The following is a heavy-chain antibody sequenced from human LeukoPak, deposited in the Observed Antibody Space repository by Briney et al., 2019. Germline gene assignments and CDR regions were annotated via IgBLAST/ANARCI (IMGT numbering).Heavy chain of an antibody. J-gene: IGHJ5*02. D-gene: IGHD4-17*01. Sequence: SVKASCKASGGTFSSYAISWVRQAPGQGLEWMGGIIPIFGTANYAQKFQGRVTITADESTSTAYMELSSLRSEDTAVYYCARESNPQYGDNWFDPWGQGTLVTVSS. CDR3: ARESNPQYGDNWFDP. V-gene: IGHV1-69*01. CDR2: IIPIFGTA. CDR1: GGTFSSYA.